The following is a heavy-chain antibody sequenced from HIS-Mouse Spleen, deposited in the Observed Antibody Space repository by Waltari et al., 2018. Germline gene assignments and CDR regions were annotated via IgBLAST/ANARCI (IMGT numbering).Heavy chain of an antibody. CDR3: AREIPYSSSWYDWYFDL. V-gene: IGHV4-39*07. D-gene: IGHD6-13*01. CDR2: IYYSGST. Sequence: QLQLQESGPGLVKPSETLSLTCTVSGGSIRRSSYYWGWIRQPPGKGLEWIGSIYYSGSTYYNPSLKSRVTISVDTSKNQFSLKLSSVTAADTAVYYCAREIPYSSSWYDWYFDLWGSGTLVTVSS. J-gene: IGHJ2*01. CDR1: GGSIRRSSYY.